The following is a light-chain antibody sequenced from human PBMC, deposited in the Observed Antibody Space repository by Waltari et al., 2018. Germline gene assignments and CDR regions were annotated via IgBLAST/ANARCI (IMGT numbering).Light chain of an antibody. CDR1: ALPKQY. CDR3: LSADSSGTSKV. Sequence: SYELTQPPSVSVSPGQTARITCSGDALPKQYAFWYQQKPGQAPVLIIDKDTQRPSGIPEGCSGSSSGTTVTMTISGVQAEDEADYYCLSADSSGTSKVFGGGTKLTVL. J-gene: IGLJ3*02. CDR2: KDT. V-gene: IGLV3-25*03.